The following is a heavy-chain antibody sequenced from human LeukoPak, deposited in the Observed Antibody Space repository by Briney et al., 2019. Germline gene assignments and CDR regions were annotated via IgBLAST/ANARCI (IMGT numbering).Heavy chain of an antibody. CDR2: IKQDESEK. CDR3: ARESGRLTNWFDP. V-gene: IGHV3-7*01. Sequence: GGSLRLSCAASGFTVSSNYMSWVRQAPGKGLEWVANIKQDESEKYYVNSMKGRFTISRDNAKNSLYLQMNSLRAEDTAVYYCARESGRLTNWFDPWGQGTLVTVSS. D-gene: IGHD2-21*02. CDR1: GFTVSSNY. J-gene: IGHJ5*02.